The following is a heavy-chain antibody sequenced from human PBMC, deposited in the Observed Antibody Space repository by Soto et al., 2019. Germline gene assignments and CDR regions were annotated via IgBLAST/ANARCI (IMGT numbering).Heavy chain of an antibody. CDR3: ASRVPEGPYGAPYLQH. Sequence: GGSLRLSCTASGFTFSSFAMSWVRQAPGKGLEWVSCIDGRGGGIYYADSVKGRFTISRDNSRNTLYLQMNSLRPEDTAVYYCASRVPEGPYGAPYLQHWGHGTLVTVSS. V-gene: IGHV3-23*01. CDR2: IDGRGGGI. D-gene: IGHD3-16*01. J-gene: IGHJ1*01. CDR1: GFTFSSFA.